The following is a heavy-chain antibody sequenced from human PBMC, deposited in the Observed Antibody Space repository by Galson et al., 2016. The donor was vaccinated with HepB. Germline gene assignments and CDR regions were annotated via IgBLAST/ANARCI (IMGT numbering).Heavy chain of an antibody. CDR2: INVLDGDT. CDR1: GYRFNEYG. CDR3: SRVGFMLSKRWPDF. D-gene: IGHD2/OR15-2a*01. Sequence: SVKVSCKASGYRFNEYGISWVRQAPGQGLEWMGWINVLDGDTAYGETLQDRLILTTDTSTNTAFMELRSLRADDTAVYFCSRVGFMLSKRWPDFWGQGTQVTVSS. V-gene: IGHV1-18*01. J-gene: IGHJ4*02.